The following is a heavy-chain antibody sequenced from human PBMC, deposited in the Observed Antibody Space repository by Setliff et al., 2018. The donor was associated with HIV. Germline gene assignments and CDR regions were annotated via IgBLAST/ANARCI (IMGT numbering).Heavy chain of an antibody. CDR1: GFTFSTYE. D-gene: IGHD6-13*01. CDR2: ISSSGSTV. Sequence: LSLTCVASGFTFSTYEMNWVRQAPGKGLEWVSYISSSGSTVYYADSAKGRFTISRDNAKNSLYLQMNSLRAEDTAVYYCARGVAAAGTDYWGQGTLVTVSS. CDR3: ARGVAAAGTDY. V-gene: IGHV3-48*03. J-gene: IGHJ4*02.